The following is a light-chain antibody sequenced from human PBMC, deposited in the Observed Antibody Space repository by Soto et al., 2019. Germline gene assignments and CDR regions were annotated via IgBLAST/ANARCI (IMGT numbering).Light chain of an antibody. Sequence: MVLTRSPGTLSLSPGERATLSCRSSQSVSSSYLAWYQQKPGQPPRLLIYGASSRATGIPDRFSGSGSGTDFTLTISRLEPEHFAVYYCPQYGSSPPITFGQGRRLEIK. CDR3: PQYGSSPPIT. V-gene: IGKV3-20*01. J-gene: IGKJ5*01. CDR2: GAS. CDR1: QSVSSSY.